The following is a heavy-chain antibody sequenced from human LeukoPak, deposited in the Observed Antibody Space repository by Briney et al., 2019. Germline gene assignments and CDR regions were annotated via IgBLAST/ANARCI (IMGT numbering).Heavy chain of an antibody. CDR2: INPNSGGT. CDR3: ARDRTRTGYSSGWYHDY. CDR1: GFTFTGYY. J-gene: IGHJ4*02. D-gene: IGHD6-19*01. V-gene: IGHV1-2*02. Sequence: GASVKVSCKASGFTFTGYYMLWVRRAPGQGLEWMGWINPNSGGTNYAQKFQGRVTMTRDTSISTAYMELSRLRSDDTAVYYCARDRTRTGYSSGWYHDYWGQGTLLTVSS.